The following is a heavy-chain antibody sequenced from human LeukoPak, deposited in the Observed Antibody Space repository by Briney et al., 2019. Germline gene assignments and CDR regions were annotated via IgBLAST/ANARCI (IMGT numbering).Heavy chain of an antibody. CDR1: GGSISSGGYY. Sequence: SQTLSLTCTVSGGSISSGGYYWSWIRQHPGKGLEWIGYIYYSGSTYYNPSLKSRVTISVDTPKNQFSLKLSSVTATDTAVYYCARSPLGYCSGGSCYHDYWGQGTLVTVSS. CDR3: ARSPLGYCSGGSCYHDY. D-gene: IGHD2-15*01. V-gene: IGHV4-31*03. CDR2: IYYSGST. J-gene: IGHJ4*02.